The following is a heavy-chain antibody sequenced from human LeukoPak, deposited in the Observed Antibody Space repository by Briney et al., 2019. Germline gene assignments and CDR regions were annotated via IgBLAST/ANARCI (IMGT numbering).Heavy chain of an antibody. CDR1: QSTFSNYA. CDR3: AKGPAPYCSGGSCYSPHWYFDL. J-gene: IGHJ2*01. V-gene: IGHV3-23*01. Sequence: GGSLRLSCAASQSTFSNYAMSWVRQAPGQGLEWVSAISGSGNTTYFGDSVTGRFTISRDNPKNTVYLQMNSLSAEDTAVYYCAKGPAPYCSGGSCYSPHWYFDLWGRGTLVTVSS. CDR2: ISGSGNTT. D-gene: IGHD2-15*01.